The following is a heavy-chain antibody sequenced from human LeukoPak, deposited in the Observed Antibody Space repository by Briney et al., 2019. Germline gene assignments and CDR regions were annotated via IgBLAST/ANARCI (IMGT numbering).Heavy chain of an antibody. Sequence: PGGSLRLSCAASGFTFDDYAMHWVRQAPGKGLEWVSGISWNSGSIGYADSVKGRFTISRDNAKNSLYLQMNSLRAEDTALYYCAKDMSVWLPYGSGTAFDYWGQGTLVTVSS. D-gene: IGHD3-10*01. J-gene: IGHJ4*02. CDR1: GFTFDDYA. CDR3: AKDMSVWLPYGSGTAFDY. V-gene: IGHV3-9*01. CDR2: ISWNSGSI.